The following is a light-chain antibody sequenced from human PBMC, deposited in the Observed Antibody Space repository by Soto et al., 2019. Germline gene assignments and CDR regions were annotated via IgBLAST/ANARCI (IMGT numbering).Light chain of an antibody. CDR3: ASGGASAEDSLSSPLYV. Sequence: QSVLTQPASASGSPGQRITISCSGTTSNIGGNFVYWCQQIPGTAPKLLILRDSHRPSGVPYRFSGSSPGTSASLTSNSLRSEDDAYYYCASGGASAEDSLSSPLYVFGTGTKVTVL. J-gene: IGLJ1*01. V-gene: IGLV1-47*01. CDR1: TSNIGGNF. CDR2: RDS.